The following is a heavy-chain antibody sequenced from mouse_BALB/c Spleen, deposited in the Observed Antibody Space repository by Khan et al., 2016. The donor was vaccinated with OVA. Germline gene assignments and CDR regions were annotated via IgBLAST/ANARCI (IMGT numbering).Heavy chain of an antibody. CDR3: ARDYWDVFAY. CDR2: IDPANGNT. D-gene: IGHD4-1*01. Sequence: EVKLEVSGAELVKPRASVKLSCTASGFNIKDTYMHWVKQRPEQGLEWIGRIDPANGNTKYDPKFQGKATITADTSPNTAYLQLSSLTSEDTAVYYCARDYWDVFAYWGQGTLVTVSA. CDR1: GFNIKDTY. V-gene: IGHV14-3*02. J-gene: IGHJ3*01.